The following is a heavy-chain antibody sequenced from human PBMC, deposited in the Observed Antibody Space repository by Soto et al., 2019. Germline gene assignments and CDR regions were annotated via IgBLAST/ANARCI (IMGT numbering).Heavy chain of an antibody. CDR2: IFPADSDT. CDR3: ATPYGGFDY. V-gene: IGHV5-51*03. Sequence: VQLVQSGAEVKKPGESLKISCAGSGYDFATFWIGWVRQMPGKGLEWMGIIFPADSDTRYIPSFQGQVTISVDKSISTAYLQWSSLKASDTAMYYCATPYGGFDYWGQGTLVTVSS. J-gene: IGHJ4*02. CDR1: GYDFATFW. D-gene: IGHD4-17*01.